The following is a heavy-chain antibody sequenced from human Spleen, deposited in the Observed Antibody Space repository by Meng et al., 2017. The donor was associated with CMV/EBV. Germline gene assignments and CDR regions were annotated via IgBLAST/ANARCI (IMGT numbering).Heavy chain of an antibody. CDR2: IYYSGST. J-gene: IGHJ5*02. Sequence: GQLQESGPGLVNPSQTLSLTCTVSGGSISSGGYYWSWIRQHPGKGLEWIGYIYYSGSTYYNPSLKSRVTISVDTSKNQFSLKLSSVTAADTAVYYCARETCSTSCYWFDPWGQGTLVTVSS. V-gene: IGHV4-30-4*08. D-gene: IGHD2-2*01. CDR3: ARETCSTSCYWFDP. CDR1: GGSISSGGYY.